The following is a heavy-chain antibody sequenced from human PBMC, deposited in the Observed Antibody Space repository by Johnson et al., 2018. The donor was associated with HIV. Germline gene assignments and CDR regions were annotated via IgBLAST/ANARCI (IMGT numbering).Heavy chain of an antibody. CDR1: GFTFSIYA. V-gene: IGHV3-30*04. Sequence: QVQLVESGGGVVQPGRSLRLSCAASGFTFSIYAMHWVRQAPGKGLEWVAVISYDGSNKYYADSVKGRFTISRDNSENTLYLQMNRLRAEDTAVYFCAKDRTNWGYDAFDVWGQGTTVTVSS. CDR2: ISYDGSNK. J-gene: IGHJ3*01. D-gene: IGHD7-27*01. CDR3: AKDRTNWGYDAFDV.